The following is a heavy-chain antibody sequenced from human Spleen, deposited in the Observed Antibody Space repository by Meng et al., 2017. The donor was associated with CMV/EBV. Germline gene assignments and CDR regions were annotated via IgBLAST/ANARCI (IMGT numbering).Heavy chain of an antibody. V-gene: IGHV3-11*01. CDR2: ISNSGSTI. Sequence: GGSLRLSCAASGFAFGDYYMSWIRQAPGKGLEWISYISNSGSTIHYADSVKGRFTISRDNDKNSLYLQMNGLRAEDTAIYYCARECGCSFGTFGYWGQGTLVTVSS. CDR3: ARECGCSFGTFGY. D-gene: IGHD5-18*01. CDR1: GFAFGDYY. J-gene: IGHJ4*02.